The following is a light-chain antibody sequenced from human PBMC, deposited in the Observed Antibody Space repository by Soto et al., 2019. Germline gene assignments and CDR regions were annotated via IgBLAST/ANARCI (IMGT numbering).Light chain of an antibody. V-gene: IGKV3-20*01. CDR3: QQYNDRPPLT. CDR1: QSVSSSY. J-gene: IGKJ4*01. CDR2: GAS. Sequence: EIVLTQSPGTLSLSPGERATLSCRASQSVSSSYLAWYQQKPGQAPRLLIYGASSRATGIPARFSGSGSGTEFTLTISSLKAEDFAVYYCQQYNDRPPLTFGGGTKVDIK.